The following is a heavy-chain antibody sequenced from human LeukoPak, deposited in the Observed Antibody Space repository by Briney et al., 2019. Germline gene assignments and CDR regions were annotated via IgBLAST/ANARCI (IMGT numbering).Heavy chain of an antibody. CDR1: GFTLSGYW. V-gene: IGHV3-7*04. CDR3: ARGISPDDYFDSKKCYYDAFDI. J-gene: IGHJ3*02. D-gene: IGHD3-22*01. Sequence: GGSLRLSCAASGFTLSGYWMTWVRQGPEKGLEWVANINTDGGRISYVDSVKGRFAISRDNAKNSLYLQMSSLKTEDTAVYYCARGISPDDYFDSKKCYYDAFDIWGQGTLVTVSS. CDR2: INTDGGRI.